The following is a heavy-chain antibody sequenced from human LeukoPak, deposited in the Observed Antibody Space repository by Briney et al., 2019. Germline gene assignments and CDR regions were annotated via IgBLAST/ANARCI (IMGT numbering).Heavy chain of an antibody. Sequence: SGTLSLTCTVSGDSVNSLDLWSWVRQPPGKGLEWIGEMYLSGTTHSNPSVKSRVTISIDKSKNQFFLNLSSVTAADTAVYYCAGLVGRYSSGLYYYHFDYWGQGTLVTVSS. CDR2: MYLSGTT. CDR3: AGLVGRYSSGLYYYHFDY. D-gene: IGHD3-22*01. CDR1: GDSVNSLDL. J-gene: IGHJ4*02. V-gene: IGHV4-4*02.